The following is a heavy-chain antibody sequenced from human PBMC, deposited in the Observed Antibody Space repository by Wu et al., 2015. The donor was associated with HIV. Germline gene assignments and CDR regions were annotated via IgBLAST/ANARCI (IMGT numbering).Heavy chain of an antibody. J-gene: IGHJ6*03. D-gene: IGHD3-3*01. Sequence: QVQLVQSGAEVKKPGASVKVSCKTSGYTFTGFDIHWVRQASGQGLEWMGSDTDYAPKFQGRLTLTRDNSISTAYMEMRSLTSEDTALYYCARRPTLVFGVVHPWDYYHYYMDVVGTKGPTRPPSP. CDR3: ARRPTLVFGVVHPWDYYHYYMDV. CDR1: GYTFTGFD. CDR2: SDT. V-gene: IGHV1-8*01.